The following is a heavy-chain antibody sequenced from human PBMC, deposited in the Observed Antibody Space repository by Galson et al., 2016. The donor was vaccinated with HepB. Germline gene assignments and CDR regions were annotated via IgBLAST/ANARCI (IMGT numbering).Heavy chain of an antibody. CDR3: AREKALAGSLFLFDY. CDR1: GYTFTNYA. CDR2: INAANGNT. V-gene: IGHV1-3*01. D-gene: IGHD2-21*01. Sequence: SCKASGYTFTNYAMHWVRQAPGQRLEWMGWINAANGNTKYSQNFQGRVTITRDTSATTAYMYLSSLRSEDTAVYYCAREKALAGSLFLFDYWGQGTLVTVSS. J-gene: IGHJ4*02.